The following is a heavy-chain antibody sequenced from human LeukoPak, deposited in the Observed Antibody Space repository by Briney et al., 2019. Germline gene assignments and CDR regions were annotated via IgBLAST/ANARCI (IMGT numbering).Heavy chain of an antibody. CDR2: ISAYNGNT. V-gene: IGHV1-18*01. J-gene: IGHJ6*03. CDR1: GYTFTSYG. CDR3: ARSGRYYYYYYMDV. D-gene: IGHD3-9*01. Sequence: GASVKVSCKASGYTFTSYGISWVRQATGQGLEWMGWISAYNGNTNYAQKLQGRVTMTTDTSTSTAYMELRSLRSDDTAVYYCARSGRYYYYYYMDVWGKGTTVTISS.